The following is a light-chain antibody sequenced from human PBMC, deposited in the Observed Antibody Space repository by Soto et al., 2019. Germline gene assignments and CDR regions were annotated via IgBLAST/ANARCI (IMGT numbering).Light chain of an antibody. CDR3: QQYNNLYT. CDR2: AAS. V-gene: IGKV1-33*01. J-gene: IGKJ3*01. Sequence: DIQMTQSPSSLSAFVGDRVTITCQASQDISNYLNWYQQKPGKAPKLLIYAASNLETGVPSRFSGSGSGTDFTFTISSLQPEDIATYYCQQYNNLYTFGPGTRVDIK. CDR1: QDISNY.